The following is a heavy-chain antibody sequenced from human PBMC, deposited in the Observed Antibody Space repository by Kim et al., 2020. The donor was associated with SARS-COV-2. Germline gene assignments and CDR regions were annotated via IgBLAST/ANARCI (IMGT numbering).Heavy chain of an antibody. Sequence: SETLSLTCAXYGGSFSGYYWSWIRQPPGKGLEWIGEINHSGSTNYNPSLKSRVTISVDTSKNQFSLKLSSVTAADTAVYYCATLGRVAARPDYWGQGTLVTVSS. CDR2: INHSGST. CDR3: ATLGRVAARPDY. D-gene: IGHD6-6*01. V-gene: IGHV4-34*01. J-gene: IGHJ4*02. CDR1: GGSFSGYY.